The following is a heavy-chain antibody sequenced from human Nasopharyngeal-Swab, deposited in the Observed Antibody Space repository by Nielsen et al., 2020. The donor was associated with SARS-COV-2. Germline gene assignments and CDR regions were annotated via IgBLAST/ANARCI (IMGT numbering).Heavy chain of an antibody. J-gene: IGHJ1*01. D-gene: IGHD3-10*01. V-gene: IGHV1-46*01. CDR3: ASGYGSGRGKYFQH. CDR2: INPSGGST. Sequence: WVRHAPGQGREWMGIINPSGGSTSYAQKFQGRVTMTRDTSTSTVYMELSSLRSEDTAVYYCASGYGSGRGKYFQHWGQGTLVTVSS.